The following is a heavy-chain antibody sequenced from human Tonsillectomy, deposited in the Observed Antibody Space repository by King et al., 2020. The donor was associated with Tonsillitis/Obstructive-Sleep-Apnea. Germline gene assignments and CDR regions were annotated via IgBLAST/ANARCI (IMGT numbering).Heavy chain of an antibody. CDR2: ISYDGSNK. CDR3: AKDMKDIVVVVAATPYYYYYMDV. V-gene: IGHV3-30*18. J-gene: IGHJ6*03. CDR1: GFTFSSYG. D-gene: IGHD2-15*01. Sequence: VQLVESGGGVVQPGRSLRLSCAASGFTFSSYGMHCVRQAPGKGLEWVAVISYDGSNKYYADSVKGGFTISIDSSKNKLYLQMNSLRAEDTAVYYCAKDMKDIVVVVAATPYYYYYMDVWGKGTTVTVSS.